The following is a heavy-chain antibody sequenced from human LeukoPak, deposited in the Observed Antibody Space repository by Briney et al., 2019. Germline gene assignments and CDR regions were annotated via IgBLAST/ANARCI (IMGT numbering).Heavy chain of an antibody. CDR1: GFTFRNAW. CDR2: IKSVVDGGTT. D-gene: IGHD6-25*01. V-gene: IGHV3-15*01. Sequence: GGSLRLSCATSGFTFRNAWMSWVRQAPGKGVEWVGRIKSVVDGGTTDYAAPVKDRFTISRDDSKNTLYLQMNSLKTDDTAVYYCTTAPAAADYWGQGTLVTVSS. J-gene: IGHJ4*02. CDR3: TTAPAAADY.